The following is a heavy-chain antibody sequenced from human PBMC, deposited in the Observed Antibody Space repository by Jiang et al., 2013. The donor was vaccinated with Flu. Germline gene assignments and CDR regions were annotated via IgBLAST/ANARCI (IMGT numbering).Heavy chain of an antibody. CDR2: MNPNSGNT. Sequence: GAEVKKPGASVKVSCKASGYTFSSYDINWVRQAPGQGLEWMGWMNPNSGNTGYTQKFQGRVTMTRNTSISTAYMELSSLRSEDTAVYFCARGRIGYSATYPLLYWGQGTLVTVSS. D-gene: IGHD4/OR15-4a*01. CDR3: ARGRIGYSATYPLLY. V-gene: IGHV1-8*01. CDR1: GYTFSSYD. J-gene: IGHJ4*02.